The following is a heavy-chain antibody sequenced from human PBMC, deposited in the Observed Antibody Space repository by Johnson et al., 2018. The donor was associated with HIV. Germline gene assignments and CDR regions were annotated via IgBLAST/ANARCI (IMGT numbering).Heavy chain of an antibody. D-gene: IGHD3-22*01. CDR3: NAGYYDSSGYFRDDGFDI. J-gene: IGHJ3*02. CDR1: RFTFSDYY. CDR2: IYSGGST. V-gene: IGHV3-66*01. Sequence: VQLVESGGGLVKPGGSLRLSCVASRFTFSDYYMSWIRQAPGKGLEWVSVIYSGGSTYYADSVKGRFTISRDNSKNTLYLQMNSLKTEDTAVYYCNAGYYDSSGYFRDDGFDIWGQGTMVTVSS.